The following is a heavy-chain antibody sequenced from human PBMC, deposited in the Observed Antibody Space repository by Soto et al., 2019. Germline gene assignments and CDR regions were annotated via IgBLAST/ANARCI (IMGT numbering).Heavy chain of an antibody. J-gene: IGHJ6*02. Sequence: PSEPLSLTCTVSGGSIRNYYWNWMRQPPGKGLVWIGYIYYSGSTNYNPSLKSRVTISVDTSKNQFSLKLTSVTAADTAVYYCAREQVYCSGGACYSGRDGMDVWGQGTTVTVS. CDR2: IYYSGST. CDR3: AREQVYCSGGACYSGRDGMDV. CDR1: GGSIRNYY. D-gene: IGHD2-15*01. V-gene: IGHV4-59*01.